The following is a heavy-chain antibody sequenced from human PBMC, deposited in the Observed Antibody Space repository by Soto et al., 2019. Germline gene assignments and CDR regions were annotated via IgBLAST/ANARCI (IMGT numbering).Heavy chain of an antibody. Sequence: PSETLSLTCTVSGGSISSSSYYWGWIRQPPGKGLEWIGSIYYSGSTYYNPSLKSRVTISVDTSKNQFSLKLSSVTAADTAVYYCAGRASRYYYDSSGYFDYWGQGTLVTVSS. CDR3: AGRASRYYYDSSGYFDY. CDR2: IYYSGST. J-gene: IGHJ4*02. D-gene: IGHD3-22*01. V-gene: IGHV4-39*07. CDR1: GGSISSSSYY.